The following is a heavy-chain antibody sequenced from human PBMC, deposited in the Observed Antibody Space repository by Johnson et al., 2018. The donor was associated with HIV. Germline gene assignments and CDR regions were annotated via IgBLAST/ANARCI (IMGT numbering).Heavy chain of an antibody. J-gene: IGHJ3*02. CDR3: ARVTLVLDI. Sequence: QVQLVESGGGLVQPGGSLRLSCAASGFTFSSYAMHWVRQAPGKGLEWVAVISYDGSNKYYADSVKGRFTISRDNSKNTLYLQMNSLRAEDTAVYYCARVTLVLDIWGQGTMVTVSS. CDR1: GFTFSSYA. CDR2: ISYDGSNK. D-gene: IGHD4-23*01. V-gene: IGHV3-30*04.